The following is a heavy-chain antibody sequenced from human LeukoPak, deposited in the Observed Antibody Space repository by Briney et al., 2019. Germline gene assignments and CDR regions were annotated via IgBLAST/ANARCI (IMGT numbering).Heavy chain of an antibody. CDR3: TRWDGYGDS. CDR2: VSGSSGNI. Sequence: GGTLRLSCAASGFSFSRYGITWVRQAPGKGLEGVSGVSGSSGNIYYADSVRGRFTISSDRSKNTLYLQMNSLRVEDTAVYYCTRWDGYGDSWGQGTLVTVSS. CDR1: GFSFSRYG. V-gene: IGHV3-23*01. D-gene: IGHD5-24*01. J-gene: IGHJ4*02.